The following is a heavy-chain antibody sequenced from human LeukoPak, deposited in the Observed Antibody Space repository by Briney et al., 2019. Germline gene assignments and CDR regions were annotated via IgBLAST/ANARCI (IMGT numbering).Heavy chain of an antibody. J-gene: IGHJ6*03. CDR1: GGSISSYY. V-gene: IGHV4-59*01. CDR3: ARAGGFAGYMDV. Sequence: SETLSLTCTVSGGSISSYYWSWIRQPPGKGLEWIGYIYYSGSTNYNPSLKGRVTISVDTSKNQFSLKLSSVTAADTAVYYCARAGGFAGYMDVWGKGTTVTISS. CDR2: IYYSGST. D-gene: IGHD3-16*01.